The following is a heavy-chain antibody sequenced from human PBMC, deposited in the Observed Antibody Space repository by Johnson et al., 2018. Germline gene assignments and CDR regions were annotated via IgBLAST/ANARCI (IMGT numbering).Heavy chain of an antibody. Sequence: EVQLVESGAEVKKPGESLEISCKASGYSFPNYWIGWVRQKPEKGLEWMGIIFPGDSDTRYSPSFQGQVTISAARSFTTAYLQWGSLKASDTAMYYCARSSRYDFWVDQSGSGTFAIWGQGTMVTVSS. J-gene: IGHJ3*02. D-gene: IGHD3-3*01. CDR2: IFPGDSDT. V-gene: IGHV5-51*01. CDR1: GYSFPNYW. CDR3: ARSSRYDFWVDQSGSGTFAI.